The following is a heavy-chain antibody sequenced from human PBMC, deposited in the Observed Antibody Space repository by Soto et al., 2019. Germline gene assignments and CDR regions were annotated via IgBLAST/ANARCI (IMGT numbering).Heavy chain of an antibody. Sequence: QLVESGGGLVQPGGSLRLSCAASTFTFSSYEMSWVRQAPGKGLEWISYISNSGSPIYYADSVKGRLTISRDNAVNSLYLQMNSLRAEDTAVYYCASYHRPASFMLYWGQGTLVTVSS. V-gene: IGHV3-48*03. CDR1: TFTFSSYE. J-gene: IGHJ4*02. CDR2: ISNSGSPI. CDR3: ASYHRPASFMLY. D-gene: IGHD2-8*01.